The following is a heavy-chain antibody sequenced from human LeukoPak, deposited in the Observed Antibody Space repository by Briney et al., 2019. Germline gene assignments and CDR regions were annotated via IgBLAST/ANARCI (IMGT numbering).Heavy chain of an antibody. CDR3: ARDPGGTGPYYFDC. D-gene: IGHD1-1*01. CDR2: IHTYNGHT. CDR1: GGTFRSYG. Sequence: ASVKVSCKASGGTFRSYGISWVRQAPGQGLEWMGWIHTYNGHTNYAQKLQGRVTMTTDTSTSTAYMELSSLRSDDTAVYYCARDPGGTGPYYFDCWGQGTLVTVSS. J-gene: IGHJ4*02. V-gene: IGHV1-18*01.